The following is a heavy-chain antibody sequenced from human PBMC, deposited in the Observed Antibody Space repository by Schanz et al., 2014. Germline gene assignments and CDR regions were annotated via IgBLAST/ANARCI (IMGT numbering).Heavy chain of an antibody. J-gene: IGHJ5*02. CDR1: GYTFTGYY. Sequence: QVHLVQSGSELKKPGASVKVSCKASGYTFTGYYIHWVRQAPGQGFEWMGWINPLSGATDYAPTFQGRVSMTRDTSISTAYMEVTRLVSSDTAVYYCARRGPNCSNNACYHGWFDPWGQGTLVTVSS. V-gene: IGHV1-2*02. CDR3: ARRGPNCSNNACYHGWFDP. CDR2: INPLSGAT. D-gene: IGHD4-4*01.